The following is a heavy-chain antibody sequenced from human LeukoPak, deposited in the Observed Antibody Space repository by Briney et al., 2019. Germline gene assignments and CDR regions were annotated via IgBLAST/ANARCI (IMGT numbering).Heavy chain of an antibody. D-gene: IGHD3-22*01. J-gene: IGHJ4*02. CDR1: LFTFSSYV. V-gene: IGHV3-23*01. Sequence: PGGSLRHSRAASLFTFSSYVMSWVPPAPGKGLEWVSPISGSGGSTHYADSLKGRFTISRDNSKNTLYLQMNSLRGEDTAVYLCAKSLGVRDYYYGSSGYYYFDYWGQGTLVTVSS. CDR3: AKSLGVRDYYYGSSGYYYFDY. CDR2: ISGSGGST.